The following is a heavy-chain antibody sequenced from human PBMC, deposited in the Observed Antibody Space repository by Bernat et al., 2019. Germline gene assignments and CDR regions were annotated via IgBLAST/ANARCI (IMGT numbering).Heavy chain of an antibody. CDR3: ARVFYGSGSYIYYYMDV. Sequence: QVQLQESGPGLVKPSGTLSLTCAVSGGSISSSNWWSWVRQPPGKGLEWIGEIYHSGSTNYNPSLKSRVTISVEKSKNQFSLKLSSVTAADTAVYYCARVFYGSGSYIYYYMDVWGKGTTVTVSS. D-gene: IGHD3-10*01. J-gene: IGHJ6*03. CDR2: IYHSGST. CDR1: GGSISSSNW. V-gene: IGHV4-4*02.